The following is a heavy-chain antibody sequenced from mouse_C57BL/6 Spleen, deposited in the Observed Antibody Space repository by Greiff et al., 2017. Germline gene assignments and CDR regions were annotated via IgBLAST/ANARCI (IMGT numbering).Heavy chain of an antibody. V-gene: IGHV1-42*01. CDR3: ARKIRFGGFDY. Sequence: VQLQQSGPELVKPGASVKISCKASGYSFTGYYMNWVKQSPEKSLEWIGEINPSTGGTPYNQKFKAKATLTVDKSSSTAYMQLKSLTSEDSAVYYCARKIRFGGFDYWGQGTTLTVSS. CDR1: GYSFTGYY. J-gene: IGHJ2*01. CDR2: INPSTGGT.